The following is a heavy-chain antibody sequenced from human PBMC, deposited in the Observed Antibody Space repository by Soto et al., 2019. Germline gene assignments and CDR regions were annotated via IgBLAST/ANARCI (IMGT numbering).Heavy chain of an antibody. CDR1: GGSFSGYY. CDR2: INHSGST. D-gene: IGHD2-2*01. CDR3: ASGMGDIVVVPAASRPIAFDI. Sequence: QVQLQQWGAGLLKPSETLSLTCAVYGGSFSGYYWSWIRQPPGKGLEWIGEINHSGSTNYNPSLKSRVTISVDTSKNQFSLKLSSVTAADTAVYYYASGMGDIVVVPAASRPIAFDIWGQGTMVTVSS. V-gene: IGHV4-34*01. J-gene: IGHJ3*02.